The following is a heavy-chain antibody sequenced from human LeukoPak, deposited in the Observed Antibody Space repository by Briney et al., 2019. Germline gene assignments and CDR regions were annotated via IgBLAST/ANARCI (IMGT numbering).Heavy chain of an antibody. J-gene: IGHJ6*02. CDR1: GFTFSSYS. CDR2: ISSSSTI. Sequence: GGSLRLSCAASGFTFSSYSMNWVRQAPGKGLEWVSYISSSSTIYYADSVKGRFTISRDNAKNSLYLQMNSLRAEDTAVYYCARPTDPYYYGMDVWGQGTTVTVSS. CDR3: ARPTDPYYYGMDV. V-gene: IGHV3-48*04.